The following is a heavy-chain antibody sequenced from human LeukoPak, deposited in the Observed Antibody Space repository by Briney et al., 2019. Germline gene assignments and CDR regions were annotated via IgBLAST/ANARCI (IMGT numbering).Heavy chain of an antibody. CDR1: GGSISSYY. V-gene: IGHV4-59*01. CDR3: ARVGRGCFDY. J-gene: IGHJ4*02. D-gene: IGHD6-19*01. CDR2: IYHSGNT. Sequence: SETLSLTCTVSGGSISSYYWSWIRQPPGKGLEWIGYIYHSGNTNDNPSLKSRVTISIDTSKNQSSLKMSSVTAADTAVYYCARVGRGCFDYWGQGTLVTVS.